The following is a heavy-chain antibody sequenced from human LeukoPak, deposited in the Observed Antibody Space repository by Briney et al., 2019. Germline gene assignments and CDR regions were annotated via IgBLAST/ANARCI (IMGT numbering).Heavy chain of an antibody. CDR3: ARGAGLVVAYN. Sequence: PSETLSLTCAVYGGSFSGYYWSWIRQPPGKGQEWIGEINHSGSTNYNPSLKSRVTISVDTSKNQFSLKLSSVTAADTAVYYCARGAGLVVAYNWGQGTLATVSS. D-gene: IGHD2-15*01. J-gene: IGHJ4*02. CDR2: INHSGST. CDR1: GGSFSGYY. V-gene: IGHV4-34*01.